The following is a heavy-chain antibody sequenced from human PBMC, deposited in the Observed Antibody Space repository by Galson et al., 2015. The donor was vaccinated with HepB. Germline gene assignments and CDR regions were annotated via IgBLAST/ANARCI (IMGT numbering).Heavy chain of an antibody. J-gene: IGHJ6*02. CDR1: GGSISSSSYY. D-gene: IGHD6-13*01. Sequence: CTVSGGSISSSSYYWGWIRQPPGKGLEWIGSIYYSGSTYYNPSLKSRVTISVDTSKNQFSLKLSSVTAADTAVYYCARASAAGIPPLYYYYYGMDVWGQGTTVTVSS. V-gene: IGHV4-39*01. CDR2: IYYSGST. CDR3: ARASAAGIPPLYYYYYGMDV.